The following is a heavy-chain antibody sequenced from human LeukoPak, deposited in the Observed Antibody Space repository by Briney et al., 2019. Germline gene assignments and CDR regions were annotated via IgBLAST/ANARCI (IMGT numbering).Heavy chain of an antibody. CDR2: IYYSGST. V-gene: IGHV4-39*07. D-gene: IGHD6-13*01. Sequence: SETLSLTCTVSGGSISSSGYYWGWIRQPPGKGLEWIGSIYYSGSTYYNPSLKSRVTISIDTSKNQFSLKLSSVTAADTAVYYCARAGYSSSWFLPNYYYYYMDVWGKGTTVTISS. CDR1: GGSISSSGYY. J-gene: IGHJ6*03. CDR3: ARAGYSSSWFLPNYYYYYMDV.